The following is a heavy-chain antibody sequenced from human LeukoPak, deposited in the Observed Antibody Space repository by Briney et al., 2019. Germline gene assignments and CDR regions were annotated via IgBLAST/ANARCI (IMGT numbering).Heavy chain of an antibody. J-gene: IGHJ4*02. Sequence: GGSLRLSCAASGFTFSSYSMNWVRQAPGKGLEWVSSISSSSSYIYYADSVKGRFTISRDNAKNSLYLQMNSLRAEDTAVYYCAKIWTYSSNNFDYWGQGTLVTVSS. CDR1: GFTFSSYS. V-gene: IGHV3-21*01. D-gene: IGHD6-13*01. CDR2: ISSSSSYI. CDR3: AKIWTYSSNNFDY.